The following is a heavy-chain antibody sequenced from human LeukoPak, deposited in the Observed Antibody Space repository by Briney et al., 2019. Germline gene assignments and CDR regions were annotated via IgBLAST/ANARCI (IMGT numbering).Heavy chain of an antibody. Sequence: PGRSMRLSCAASGFTFSSYGMHWVRQAPGKGLEWVAVISYDGSNKYYADSVKGRFTISRDHSKNTLYLQMNSLRAEDTAVYYCAKEHDYYDSSGYYRPMPDYWGQGTLVTVSS. CDR1: GFTFSSYG. V-gene: IGHV3-30*18. CDR2: ISYDGSNK. J-gene: IGHJ4*02. CDR3: AKEHDYYDSSGYYRPMPDY. D-gene: IGHD3-22*01.